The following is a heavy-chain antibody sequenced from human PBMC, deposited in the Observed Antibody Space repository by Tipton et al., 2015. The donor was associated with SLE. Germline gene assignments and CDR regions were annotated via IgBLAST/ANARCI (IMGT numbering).Heavy chain of an antibody. CDR3: ATAQGMIVPNDAFDF. D-gene: IGHD3-22*01. J-gene: IGHJ3*01. CDR2: IYRRGET. CDR1: GYSLSSGYF. V-gene: IGHV4-38-2*01. Sequence: TLSLTCDVSGYSLSSGYFWGWIRQPPGKGLEWIGSIYRRGETYYNPSLKSRVTISVDTARDQFTLKVTSVTAADTAVYYCATAQGMIVPNDAFDFGGQGTMVTVSS.